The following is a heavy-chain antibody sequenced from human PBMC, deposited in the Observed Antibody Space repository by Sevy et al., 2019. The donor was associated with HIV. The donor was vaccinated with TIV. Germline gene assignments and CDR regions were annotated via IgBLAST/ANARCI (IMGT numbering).Heavy chain of an antibody. D-gene: IGHD6-19*01. CDR2: ISGYNGNT. J-gene: IGHJ4*02. CDR3: ARLAVTGMSETHDS. Sequence: ASVKVSCKASGYTFTNYDICWVRQAPGQGLEWMGWISGYNGNTNYAQKFQGRVTMTTDTSTNTAYMDLRSLRSDDTDVYYCARLAVTGMSETHDSWGQGTLVTVSS. CDR1: GYTFTNYD. V-gene: IGHV1-18*01.